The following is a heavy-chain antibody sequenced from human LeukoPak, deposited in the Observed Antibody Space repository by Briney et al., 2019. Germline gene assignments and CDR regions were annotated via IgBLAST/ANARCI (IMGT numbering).Heavy chain of an antibody. CDR3: ARGSSFDGYCSAGACDAGYYDS. J-gene: IGHJ4*02. CDR2: INHRGSS. D-gene: IGHD2-15*01. Sequence: SETLSLTCAVYGESFSAYLWNWIRQAPGKPLEYIGEINHRGSSHYNPSLKTRVTLSVDTSKNQFSLKLTSVTAADTAVYFCARGSSFDGYCSAGACDAGYYDSWGQGTPVTVSS. V-gene: IGHV4-34*01. CDR1: GESFSAYL.